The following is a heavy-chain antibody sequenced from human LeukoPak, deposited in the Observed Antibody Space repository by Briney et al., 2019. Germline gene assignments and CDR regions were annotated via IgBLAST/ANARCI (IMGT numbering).Heavy chain of an antibody. CDR2: IYSSGNT. D-gene: IGHD1-26*01. V-gene: IGHV4-4*07. CDR1: GVSFSTYY. J-gene: IGHJ3*02. CDR3: ARERGILRGDAFDI. Sequence: PSETLSLTCTASGVSFSTYYWTWLRQPAGKGLEWIGRIYSSGNTNYNPSLESRVTMSIDTSKNQFSLKLTSVTAADTAVYYCARERGILRGDAFDIRGQGTVVTVSS.